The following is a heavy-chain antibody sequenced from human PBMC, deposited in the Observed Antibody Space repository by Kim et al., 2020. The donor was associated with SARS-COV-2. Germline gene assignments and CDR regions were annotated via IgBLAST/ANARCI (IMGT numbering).Heavy chain of an antibody. J-gene: IGHJ4*02. D-gene: IGHD2-2*03. CDR2: T. V-gene: IGHV3-23*01. Sequence: TYYVDSMKGRFTISRNITKNTLYLQMNSLRADGTAVYYCMNGGWGWIWDHWGKGTRVTVSS. CDR3: MNGGWGWIWDH.